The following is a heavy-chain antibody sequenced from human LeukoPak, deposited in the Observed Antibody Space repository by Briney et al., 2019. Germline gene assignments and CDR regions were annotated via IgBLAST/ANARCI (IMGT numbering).Heavy chain of an antibody. CDR1: GYTFTNYD. J-gene: IGHJ6*02. V-gene: IGHV1-8*01. CDR2: MNPTSGKA. CDR3: ARDFFDGHGYTFCYYGMDV. D-gene: IGHD3-22*01. Sequence: ASVKVSCKASGYTFTNYDVNWVRQATGQGLEWMGWMNPTSGKAGFAQRFQGRVSMTRNISISTAYMELSSLRSEDTAVYYCARDFFDGHGYTFCYYGMDVWGQGTTVTVSS.